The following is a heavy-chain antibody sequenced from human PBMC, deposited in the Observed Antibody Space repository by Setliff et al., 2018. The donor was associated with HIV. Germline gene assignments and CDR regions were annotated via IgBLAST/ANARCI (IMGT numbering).Heavy chain of an antibody. J-gene: IGHJ6*03. V-gene: IGHV1-8*01. CDR1: GYAFNSYT. D-gene: IGHD4-17*01. CDR3: ARGPGTVTRFYYYYYYMDV. CDR2: MNPNSGNT. Sequence: ASVKVSCKASGYAFNSYTLNWVRQATGQGLEWMGWMNPNSGNTGYAQKFQGRVTMTRNTSISTAYMELSSLRSEDTAVYYCARGPGTVTRFYYYYYYMDVWGKGTTVTVSS.